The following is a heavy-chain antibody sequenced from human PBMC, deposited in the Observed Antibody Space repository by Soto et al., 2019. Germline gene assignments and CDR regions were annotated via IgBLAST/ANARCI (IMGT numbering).Heavy chain of an antibody. V-gene: IGHV1-3*04. J-gene: IGHJ4*02. CDR3: ASGHCSGDCYSDY. D-gene: IGHD2-21*02. CDR2: ISTGNSNT. CDR1: GYTFTNYP. Sequence: ASVKVPCKASGYTFTNYPMHWVRQAPGQGLEWLGWISTGNSNTKCSQRFQGRVTITWDTSATTTYIELTSLRSEDTAVYYCASGHCSGDCYSDYWGQGTLVTVSS.